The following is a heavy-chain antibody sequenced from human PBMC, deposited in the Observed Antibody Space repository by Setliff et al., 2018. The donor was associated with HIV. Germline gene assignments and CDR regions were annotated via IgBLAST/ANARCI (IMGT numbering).Heavy chain of an antibody. CDR1: GFTFSTYD. J-gene: IGHJ1*01. CDR3: AKDGGGHYQKYYQH. CDR2: ISDSGSKS. Sequence: PGGSLRLSCAASGFTFSTYDMNWVRQAPGKGLEWVSGISDSGSKSYYVDSVRGRFTISRDNSKNTLYLQMKSLRAEDTAAYYCAKDGGGHYQKYYQHWGQGTQVTVSS. V-gene: IGHV3-23*01. D-gene: IGHD1-26*01.